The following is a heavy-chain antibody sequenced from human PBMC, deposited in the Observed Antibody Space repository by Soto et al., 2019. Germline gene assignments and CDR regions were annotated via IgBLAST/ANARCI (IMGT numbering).Heavy chain of an antibody. CDR1: GYTFTSYY. CDR3: ARDFSHLTPLDY. D-gene: IGHD7-27*01. J-gene: IGHJ4*02. Sequence: ASVKVSCKASGYTFTSYYMHWLRQAPGQGLEWMGIINPSGGSTSYAQKFQGRVTMTRDTSTSTVYMELSSLRSEDTAVYYCARDFSHLTPLDYWGQGTLVTVSS. CDR2: INPSGGST. V-gene: IGHV1-46*03.